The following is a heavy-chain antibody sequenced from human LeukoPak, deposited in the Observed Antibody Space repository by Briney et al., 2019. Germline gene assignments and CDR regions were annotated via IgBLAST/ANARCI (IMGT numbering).Heavy chain of an antibody. V-gene: IGHV3-23*01. Sequence: GGSLRLSCAASGFTFSSYAMSWVRQAPGKGLEWVSAISGSDGSTYYADSVKGRFTISRDNSKNTLYLQMNSLRAEDTAVYYCAKDRAARKTYYFDYWGQGTLVTVSS. D-gene: IGHD6-6*01. CDR1: GFTFSSYA. CDR2: ISGSDGST. CDR3: AKDRAARKTYYFDY. J-gene: IGHJ4*02.